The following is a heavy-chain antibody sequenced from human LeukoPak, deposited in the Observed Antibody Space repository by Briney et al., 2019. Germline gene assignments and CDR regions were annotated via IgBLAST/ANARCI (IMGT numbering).Heavy chain of an antibody. CDR3: ARHPSGYYEN. V-gene: IGHV4-39*01. CDR2: VYYSGST. D-gene: IGHD5-12*01. CDR1: GGSISSGDYY. Sequence: SETLSLTCTVSGGSISSGDYYWSWIRQPPGKGLEWVASVYYSGSTYYSPSLKSRVTISRDTTKNQFSLRLSSVTAADTAIYFCARHPSGYYENWGQGTLVTVSS. J-gene: IGHJ4*02.